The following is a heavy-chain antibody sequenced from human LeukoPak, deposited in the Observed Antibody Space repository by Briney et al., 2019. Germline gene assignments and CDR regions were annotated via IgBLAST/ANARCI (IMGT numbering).Heavy chain of an antibody. CDR2: IYTSGST. CDR3: ARDRCGGDCYSNAFDI. D-gene: IGHD2-21*01. CDR1: GGSISSGSYY. Sequence: PSETLSLTCTVSGGSISSGSYYWSWIRQPAGKGLEWIGRIYTSGSTNYNPSLKSRVTISVDTSKNQCSLKLSSVPAADTAVYYCARDRCGGDCYSNAFDIWGQGTMVTVSS. V-gene: IGHV4-61*02. J-gene: IGHJ3*02.